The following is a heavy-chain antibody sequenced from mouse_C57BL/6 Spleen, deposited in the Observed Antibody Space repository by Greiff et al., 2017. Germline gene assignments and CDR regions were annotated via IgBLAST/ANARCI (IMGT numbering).Heavy chain of an antibody. D-gene: IGHD3-2*02. CDR2: IDPSDSYT. CDR3: ARGRQRRLRGVYCYARDY. CDR1: GYTFTSYW. Sequence: QVQLQQPGAELVKPGASVKLSCKASGYTFTSYWMQWVKQRPGQGLEWIGEIDPSDSYTNYKQKFKGKATLTVATSSSTAYMQLRSLTTEDAAVDYWARGRQRRLRGVYCYARDYWGQGTSVTVSS. J-gene: IGHJ4*01. V-gene: IGHV1-50*01.